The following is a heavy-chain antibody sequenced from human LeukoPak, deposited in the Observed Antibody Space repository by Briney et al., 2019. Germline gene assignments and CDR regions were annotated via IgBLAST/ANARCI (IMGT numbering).Heavy chain of an antibody. Sequence: GGSLRLSCAASGFTFSDSWMSWVRQAPGKGLEWVANMNQDGSAKDYVDSVKGRFTISRDNARNSLYLQMSSLRAEDTAVYYCATYTHWVAGDVWGQGTTVTISS. CDR2: MNQDGSAK. V-gene: IGHV3-7*01. CDR3: ATYTHWVAGDV. D-gene: IGHD3-16*01. J-gene: IGHJ6*02. CDR1: GFTFSDSW.